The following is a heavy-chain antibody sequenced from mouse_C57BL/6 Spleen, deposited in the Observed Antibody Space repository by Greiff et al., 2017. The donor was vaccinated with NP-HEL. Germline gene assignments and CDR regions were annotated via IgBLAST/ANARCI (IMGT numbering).Heavy chain of an antibody. V-gene: IGHV1-64*01. CDR3: ARSPPRDYYGSSYGGWYCDV. D-gene: IGHD1-1*01. CDR1: GYTFTSYW. J-gene: IGHJ1*03. CDR2: IHPNSGST. Sequence: QVQLQQPGAELVKPGASVKLSCKASGYTFTSYWMHWVKQRPGQGLEWIGMIHPNSGSTNYNEKFKSKATLTVDKSSSTAYMQLSSLTSEDSAVYYCARSPPRDYYGSSYGGWYCDVWGTGTTVTVSS.